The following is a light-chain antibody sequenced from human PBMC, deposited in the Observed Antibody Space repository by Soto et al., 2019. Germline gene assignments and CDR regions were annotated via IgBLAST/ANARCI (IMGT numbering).Light chain of an antibody. J-gene: IGKJ2*01. CDR1: QSVSNS. CDR2: AAS. Sequence: EIVLTQSPATLSLSPGERATLSCRASQSVSNSLVWFQQKPGQAPRLLLYAASNRATDIPARFSGSGSRSDFTLTISSLEPEDLVFYYCQQRRNWPRTFGQGTKLEIK. CDR3: QQRRNWPRT. V-gene: IGKV3-11*01.